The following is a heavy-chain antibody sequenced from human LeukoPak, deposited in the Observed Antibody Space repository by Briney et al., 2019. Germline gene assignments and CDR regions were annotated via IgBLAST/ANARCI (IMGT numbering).Heavy chain of an antibody. J-gene: IGHJ4*02. Sequence: SETLSLTCAVYGGSFSGYYWSWIRQPPGKGLEWIGDINHSGNTNYNPSLKSRVTISVDTSKNQFSLKLSSVTAADTAVYYCASVDYDSSGYYFDYWGQGTLVTVSS. CDR3: ASVDYDSSGYYFDY. CDR1: GGSFSGYY. V-gene: IGHV4-34*01. CDR2: INHSGNT. D-gene: IGHD3-22*01.